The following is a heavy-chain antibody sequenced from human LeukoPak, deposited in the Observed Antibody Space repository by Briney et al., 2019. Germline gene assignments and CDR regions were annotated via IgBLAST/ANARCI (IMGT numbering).Heavy chain of an antibody. Sequence: GGSLRLSCAASGFTFSSYSMTWVRQAPGKGLEWVSSISSSSSYIYYADSVKGRITISRDNAKNSLFLQMNSLRAEDTAVYYCAKDAGSGWDYYFDYWGQGTLVTVSS. CDR3: AKDAGSGWDYYFDY. CDR1: GFTFSSYS. V-gene: IGHV3-21*01. CDR2: ISSSSSYI. D-gene: IGHD6-19*01. J-gene: IGHJ4*02.